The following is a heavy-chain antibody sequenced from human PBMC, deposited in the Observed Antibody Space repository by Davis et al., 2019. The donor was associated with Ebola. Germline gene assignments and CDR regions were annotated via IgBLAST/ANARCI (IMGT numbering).Heavy chain of an antibody. CDR1: GFTFSSYS. CDR2: ISGSSSTI. J-gene: IGHJ4*02. CDR3: ASRHDY. Sequence: GESLKISCAASGFTFSSYSMNWVRQAPGKGLEWVSYISGSSSTIYYADPVKGRFTISRGNAKNSLYLQMNSLRDEDTAVYYCASRHDYWGQGTLVTVSS. V-gene: IGHV3-48*02.